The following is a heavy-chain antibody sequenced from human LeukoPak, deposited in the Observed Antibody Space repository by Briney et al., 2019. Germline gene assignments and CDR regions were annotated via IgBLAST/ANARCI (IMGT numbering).Heavy chain of an antibody. V-gene: IGHV3-7*01. D-gene: IGHD2-15*01. J-gene: IGHJ4*02. CDR2: IKNDGSDK. CDR1: GFSFSSSW. Sequence: GGSLRLSCEASGFSFSSSWMTWVRQAPGKGLEWVATIKNDGSDKYYVDSVKGRFTLSRDNTKSSLYLQMNSLRVEDTAVYYCADLGYTDGGQGTLVTVSS. CDR3: ADLGYTD.